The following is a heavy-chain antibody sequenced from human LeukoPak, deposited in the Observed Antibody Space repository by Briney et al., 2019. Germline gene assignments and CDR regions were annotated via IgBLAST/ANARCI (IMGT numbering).Heavy chain of an antibody. CDR3: ARQNGDCVWGYYFDY. D-gene: IGHD2-21*02. Sequence: PSETLSLTCTVSGDSISTYYWSWIRQPPGEGLEWIGYIYYRVTSDYNPSLKGRVTMSVDMSTRQISLKLSSVTAADTAVYYCARQNGDCVWGYYFDYWGQGTLVTVSS. J-gene: IGHJ4*02. V-gene: IGHV4-59*08. CDR2: IYYRVTS. CDR1: GDSISTYY.